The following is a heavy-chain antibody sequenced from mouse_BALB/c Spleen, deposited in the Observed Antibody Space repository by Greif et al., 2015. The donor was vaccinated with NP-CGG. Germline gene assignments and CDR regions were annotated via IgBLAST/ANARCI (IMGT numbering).Heavy chain of an antibody. CDR1: GYTFTSYY. CDR2: IYPGNVNT. V-gene: IGHV1S56*01. CDR3: ARWDDYDERFAY. D-gene: IGHD2-4*01. Sequence: QVQLQQSGPELVKPGASVRISCKASGYTFTSYYIHWVKQRPGQGLEWIGWIYPGNVNTKYNEKFKGKATLTADKSSSTAYMQLSSLTSEDSAVYFCARWDDYDERFAYWGQGTLVTVSA. J-gene: IGHJ3*01.